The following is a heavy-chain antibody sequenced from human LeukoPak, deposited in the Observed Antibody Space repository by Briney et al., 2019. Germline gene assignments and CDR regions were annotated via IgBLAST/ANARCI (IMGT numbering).Heavy chain of an antibody. V-gene: IGHV1-69*04. CDR3: ARTAYCGGDCYSFDY. CDR1: GGTFSSYA. D-gene: IGHD2-21*02. Sequence: ASVKVSCKASGGTFSSYAISWVRQAPGQGLEWMGRIIPILGIANYAQKFQGRVTITADKSTSTAYMELSSLRSEGTAVYYCARTAYCGGDCYSFDYWGQGTLVTVSS. CDR2: IIPILGIA. J-gene: IGHJ4*02.